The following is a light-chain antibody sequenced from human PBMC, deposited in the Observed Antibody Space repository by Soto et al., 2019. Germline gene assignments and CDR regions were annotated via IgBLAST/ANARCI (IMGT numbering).Light chain of an antibody. CDR3: ATWDDSLDGPV. V-gene: IGLV1-44*01. CDR2: SND. J-gene: IGLJ3*02. CDR1: GSGIGGNT. Sequence: QSVLTQPPSATGTPGQTVTVSCSGRGSGIGGNTVSWYQQLPGTAPRILIHSNDRRPSGVPDRFSGSKSGASASLAISGLQSEDEADYYCATWDDSLDGPVFGGGTKLTVL.